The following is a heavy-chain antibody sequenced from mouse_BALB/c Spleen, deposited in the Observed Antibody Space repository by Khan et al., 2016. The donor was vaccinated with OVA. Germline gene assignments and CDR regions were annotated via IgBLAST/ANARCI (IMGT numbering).Heavy chain of an antibody. D-gene: IGHD1-1*01. J-gene: IGHJ3*01. CDR1: GFSLTNYG. CDR3: ARPYNGSAWVAY. V-gene: IGHV2-9*02. CDR2: MWAGGST. Sequence: QVQLKQSGPGLVAPSQSLSITCTVSGFSLTNYGVHWVRQPPGKGLEWLGVMWAGGSTNYNSALMSRLSITKDNSKSQIFLKVSSLQTEDTAMYCGARPYNGSAWVAYWGQGTLVTVSA.